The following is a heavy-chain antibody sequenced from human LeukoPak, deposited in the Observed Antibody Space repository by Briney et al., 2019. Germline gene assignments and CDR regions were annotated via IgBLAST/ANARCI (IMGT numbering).Heavy chain of an antibody. J-gene: IGHJ4*02. Sequence: PGGSLRLSCAASGFTFSSYWMSWVRQAPGKGLEWVANIKQDGSEKYYVDSVKGRFTISRDNAKNSLYLQMNSLRAEDTAVYYCAKDIITMVRGVTPTFDYWGQGTLVTVSS. V-gene: IGHV3-7*01. D-gene: IGHD3-10*01. CDR1: GFTFSSYW. CDR3: AKDIITMVRGVTPTFDY. CDR2: IKQDGSEK.